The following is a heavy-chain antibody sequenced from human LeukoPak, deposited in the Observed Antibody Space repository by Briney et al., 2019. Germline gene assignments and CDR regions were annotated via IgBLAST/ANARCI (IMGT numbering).Heavy chain of an antibody. V-gene: IGHV4-59*11. J-gene: IGHJ4*02. Sequence: PETLSLTCTLSRGSISSHYWRWLRQPPPEGLEWTGYIYYSGSTNSNPSLKSLDTISVETSKNQFSLKRSSVPSAATAVYYCARATAARFMIFDYWVQGALASVCS. D-gene: IGHD6-6*01. CDR1: RGSISSHY. CDR2: IYYSGST. CDR3: ARATAARFMIFDY.